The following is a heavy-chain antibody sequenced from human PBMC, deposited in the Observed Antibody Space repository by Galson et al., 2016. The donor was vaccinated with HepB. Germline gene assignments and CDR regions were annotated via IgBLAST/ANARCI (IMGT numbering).Heavy chain of an antibody. D-gene: IGHD1-26*01. CDR3: ARLGAALDY. CDR1: GGSVSSGDYY. V-gene: IGHV4-61*08. J-gene: IGHJ4*02. Sequence: ETLSLTCTVSGGSVSSGDYYWNWIRQPPGKGPEWIAYIYYSGNTNYNPSLKDRLSISADTANNQFSLKLNSATAADTAIYFCARLGAALDYWGQGILVTVSS. CDR2: IYYSGNT.